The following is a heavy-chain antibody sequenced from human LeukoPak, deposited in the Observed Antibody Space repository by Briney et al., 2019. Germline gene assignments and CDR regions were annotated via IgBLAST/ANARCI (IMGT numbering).Heavy chain of an antibody. Sequence: SVKLSCKAAGGTFSSYAISWVRQAPGQGIEWMGGIIPIFGTANYAQTFLGRVTITADKSTSTAYMELSSLRSEDTAVYYCVALGYYYCSVSYYGWGQGTLVTVSS. D-gene: IGHD3-10*01. CDR1: GGTFSSYA. CDR2: IIPIFGTA. V-gene: IGHV1-69*06. CDR3: VALGYYYCSVSYYG. J-gene: IGHJ4*02.